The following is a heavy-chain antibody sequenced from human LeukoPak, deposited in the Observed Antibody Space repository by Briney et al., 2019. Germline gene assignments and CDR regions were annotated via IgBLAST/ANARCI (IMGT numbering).Heavy chain of an antibody. V-gene: IGHV3-66*01. CDR2: IYSGGST. CDR3: ARDLNDILTGYYTDY. CDR1: GFTFSSYG. Sequence: GGSLRLSCAASGFTFSSYGMHWVRQAPGKGLEWVSVIYSGGSTYYADSVKGRFTISRDNSKNTLYLQMNSLRAEDTAVYYCARDLNDILTGYYTDYWGQGTLVTVSS. J-gene: IGHJ4*02. D-gene: IGHD3-9*01.